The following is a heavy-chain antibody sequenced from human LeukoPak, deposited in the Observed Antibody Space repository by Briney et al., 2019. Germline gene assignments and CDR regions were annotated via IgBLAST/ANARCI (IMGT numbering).Heavy chain of an antibody. CDR2: IHHRGST. CDR3: ARVGGGSAPYYAMDV. Sequence: AETLSLTCTVSGYSISSGYFWGWIGHPPGTGLDLIRSIHHRGSTYYNPSLRRRVPMSVDTSKNQISLRLHSVNPEDTAAYYCARVGGGSAPYYAMDVWGQRTTVTV. V-gene: IGHV4-38-2*02. D-gene: IGHD2-15*01. CDR1: GYSISSGYF. J-gene: IGHJ6*02.